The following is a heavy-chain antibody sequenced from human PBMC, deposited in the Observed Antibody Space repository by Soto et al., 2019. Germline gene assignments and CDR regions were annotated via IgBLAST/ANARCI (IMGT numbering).Heavy chain of an antibody. CDR3: TSLVLEDYYGSGSYYETWFDP. V-gene: IGHV5-51*01. J-gene: IGHJ5*02. CDR2: IYPGDSDT. Sequence: GESLKISCKGSGYSFTSYWIGWVRQMPGKGLEWMGIIYPGDSDTRYSPSFQGQVTISADKSISTAYLQWSSLKASDTAMYYCTSLVLEDYYGSGSYYETWFDPWGQGTLVTVSS. D-gene: IGHD3-10*01. CDR1: GYSFTSYW.